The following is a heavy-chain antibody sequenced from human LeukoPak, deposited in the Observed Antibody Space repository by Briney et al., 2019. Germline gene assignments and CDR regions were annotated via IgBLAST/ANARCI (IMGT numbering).Heavy chain of an antibody. Sequence: SETLSLTCTVSGGSISSSNYYWGWIRQPPGKGLEWLGNIYYSGSTYYNPSLKSPVTISVDMSKNQFSLKLSSVTAADTAVYYCARLSSSWPNRLDYWGQGTPVTVSS. D-gene: IGHD2-2*01. CDR3: ARLSSSWPNRLDY. J-gene: IGHJ4*02. CDR2: IYYSGST. V-gene: IGHV4-39*01. CDR1: GGSISSSNYY.